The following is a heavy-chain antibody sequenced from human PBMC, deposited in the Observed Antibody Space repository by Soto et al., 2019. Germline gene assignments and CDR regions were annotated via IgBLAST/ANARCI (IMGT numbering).Heavy chain of an antibody. J-gene: IGHJ5*02. CDR3: ASGWSSNWFDP. V-gene: IGHV4-30-4*01. Sequence: VQLQESGPGRVKPSQTLSLTCTVSSGSISSADYYWSWIRKPPGKGLEWTGDIYYTGSAYYNPSLKSRVTMSVDTSKDQFSLKVTSVTAADTAVYYCASGWSSNWFDPWGQGTLVTVSS. D-gene: IGHD1-26*01. CDR1: SGSISSADYY. CDR2: IYYTGSA.